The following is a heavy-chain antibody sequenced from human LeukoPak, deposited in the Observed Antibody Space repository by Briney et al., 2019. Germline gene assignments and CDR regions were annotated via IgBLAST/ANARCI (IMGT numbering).Heavy chain of an antibody. CDR2: IYPGDSDT. Sequence: GESLKIPCKGSGYRFSDYWIGWVRLMPGKGLEWMGIIYPGDSDTRYSPSFQGQVTISADKSISTAFLQWSSLKASDTAIYYCARRDYDGNSSFDYWGQGTLVTVSS. J-gene: IGHJ4*02. V-gene: IGHV5-51*01. CDR1: GYRFSDYW. D-gene: IGHD4-23*01. CDR3: ARRDYDGNSSFDY.